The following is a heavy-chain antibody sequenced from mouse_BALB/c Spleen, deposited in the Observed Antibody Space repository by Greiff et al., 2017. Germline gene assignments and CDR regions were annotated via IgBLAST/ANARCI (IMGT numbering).Heavy chain of an antibody. Sequence: VQLQQPGAELVRPGASVKLSCKASGYTFTSYWINWVKQRPGQGLEWIGNIYPSDSYTNYNQKFKDKATLTVDKSSSTAYMQLSSPTSEDSAVYYCTRGLPFDYWGQGTTLTVSS. V-gene: IGHV1-69*02. CDR1: GYTFTSYW. J-gene: IGHJ2*01. D-gene: IGHD5-5*01. CDR3: TRGLPFDY. CDR2: IYPSDSYT.